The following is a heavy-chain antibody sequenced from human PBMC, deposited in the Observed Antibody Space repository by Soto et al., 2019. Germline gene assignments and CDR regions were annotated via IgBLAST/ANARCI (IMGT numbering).Heavy chain of an antibody. CDR2: INSDGSST. Sequence: RLSCAASGFTFSSYWMHWVRQAPGKGLVWVSRINSDGSSTSYADSVKGRFTISRDNAKNTLYLQMNSLRAEDTAVYYCASSSYYDILTGYYPATMDVWGQGTTVTVSS. CDR3: ASSSYYDILTGYYPATMDV. V-gene: IGHV3-74*01. CDR1: GFTFSSYW. J-gene: IGHJ6*02. D-gene: IGHD3-9*01.